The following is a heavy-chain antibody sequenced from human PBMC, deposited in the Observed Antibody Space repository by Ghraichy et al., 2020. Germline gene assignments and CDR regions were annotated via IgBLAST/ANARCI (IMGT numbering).Heavy chain of an antibody. CDR2: ISSSSSTI. J-gene: IGHJ4*02. CDR1: GFTFSSYS. V-gene: IGHV3-48*02. CDR3: ARAYYESSGYSQVGY. D-gene: IGHD3-22*01. Sequence: GGSLRLSCAASGFTFSSYSMNWVRQAPGKGLEWVSYISSSSSTIYYAESVKGRFTISRDNAKNSLYLQMNSLRDEDTAVYYCARAYYESSGYSQVGYWGQGTLVTVSS.